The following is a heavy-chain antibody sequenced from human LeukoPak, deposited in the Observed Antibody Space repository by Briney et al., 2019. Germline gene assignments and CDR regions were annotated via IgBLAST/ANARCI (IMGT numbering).Heavy chain of an antibody. CDR2: INSDGSSA. Sequence: PGGSLRLSCAASGFTVSSYWMHWVRQAPGKGLVWVSRINSDGSSASYADSVKGRFTIPRDNAKNTLYLQMNSLRAEDTAVYYCARVYVDTAMVYYFDYWGQGTLVTVSS. CDR1: GFTVSSYW. CDR3: ARVYVDTAMVYYFDY. V-gene: IGHV3-74*01. J-gene: IGHJ4*02. D-gene: IGHD5-18*01.